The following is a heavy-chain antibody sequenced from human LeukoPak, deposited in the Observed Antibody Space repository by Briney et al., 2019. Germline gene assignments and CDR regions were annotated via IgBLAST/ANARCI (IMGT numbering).Heavy chain of an antibody. CDR1: GGSISSGDYY. J-gene: IGHJ4*02. CDR3: ARDVVRDYFDY. CDR2: IHHSGNT. Sequence: SETLSLTCTVSGGSISSGDYYWSWIRQPPGKGLEWIGYIHHSGNTYYNPSLKSRVNISLDTSKNQFSLKLSSGTAADTAVYYCARDVVRDYFDYWAREPRSPSPQ. D-gene: IGHD2-21*01. V-gene: IGHV4-30-4*01.